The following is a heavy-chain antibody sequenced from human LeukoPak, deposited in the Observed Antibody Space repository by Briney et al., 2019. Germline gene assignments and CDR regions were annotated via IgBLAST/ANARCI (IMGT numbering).Heavy chain of an antibody. CDR2: INHSGST. CDR3: ARRKLKILLLWFGELWFDY. J-gene: IGHJ5*01. CDR1: GGSFSGYY. V-gene: IGHV4-34*01. D-gene: IGHD3-10*01. Sequence: PSETLSLTCAVYGGSFSGYYWSWIRQPPGKGLEWIGEINHSGSTNCNPSLRSRVTISVDTSKNQFSLKLSSVTAADTAVYYCARRKLKILLLWFGELWFDYWGQGTLVTVSS.